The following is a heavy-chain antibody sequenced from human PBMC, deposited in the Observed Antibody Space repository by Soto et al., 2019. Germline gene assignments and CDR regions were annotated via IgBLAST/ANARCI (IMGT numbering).Heavy chain of an antibody. J-gene: IGHJ4*02. CDR1: GYIFIGFY. V-gene: IGHV1-2*02. CDR2: INPDSGGT. Sequence: ASVKVSCKASGYIFIGFYMHWVRQAPGQGLEWMGWINPDSGGTNYAQRFQGRVTMTRDASVNTAYMELSSLRSEDTAVYYCARDLIGYSYVLDYWGQGTLVTVSS. CDR3: ARDLIGYSYVLDY. D-gene: IGHD5-18*01.